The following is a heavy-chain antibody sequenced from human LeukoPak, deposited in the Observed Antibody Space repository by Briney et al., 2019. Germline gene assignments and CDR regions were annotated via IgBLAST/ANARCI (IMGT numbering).Heavy chain of an antibody. CDR3: ARARGSTYGYYYYYMDV. J-gene: IGHJ6*03. D-gene: IGHD3-16*01. CDR1: GCTVSSYA. V-gene: IGHV1-69*01. Sequence: SVKVSCKASGCTVSSYAISWVRQAPGQGLEWMGGIIPIFGTANYAQKFQGRVTITADESTSTAYMELRSLRSEDTAVYYCARARGSTYGYYYYYMDVWGKGTTVTVSS. CDR2: IIPIFGTA.